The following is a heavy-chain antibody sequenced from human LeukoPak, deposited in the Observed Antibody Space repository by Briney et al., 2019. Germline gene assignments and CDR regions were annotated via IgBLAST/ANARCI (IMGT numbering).Heavy chain of an antibody. CDR3: ARAYDSSGYPFDY. Sequence: SETLSLTCTASGGPISSYYWSWIRQPPGKGLEWIGYIYYSGSTNYNPSLKSRVTISVDTSKNQFSLKLSSVTAADTAVYYCARAYDSSGYPFDYWGQGTLVTVSS. CDR2: IYYSGST. V-gene: IGHV4-59*01. D-gene: IGHD3-22*01. CDR1: GGPISSYY. J-gene: IGHJ4*02.